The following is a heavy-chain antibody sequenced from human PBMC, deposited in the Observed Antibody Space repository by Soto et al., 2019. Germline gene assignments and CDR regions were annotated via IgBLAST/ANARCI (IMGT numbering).Heavy chain of an antibody. V-gene: IGHV3-11*05. CDR3: AREGYIVATTPPDY. Sequence: QVQLVESGGGLVKPGGSLRLSCAASGFTFSDYYMSWIRQAPGKGLEWVSYISSSSSYTNYADSVKGRFTISRDNAKNSLYLQMNSLRAEDTAVYYCAREGYIVATTPPDYWGQGTLVTVSS. D-gene: IGHD5-12*01. CDR2: ISSSSSYT. CDR1: GFTFSDYY. J-gene: IGHJ4*02.